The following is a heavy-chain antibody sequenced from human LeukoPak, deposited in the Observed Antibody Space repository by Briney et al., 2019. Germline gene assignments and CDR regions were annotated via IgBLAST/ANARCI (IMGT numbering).Heavy chain of an antibody. V-gene: IGHV1-2*02. CDR3: ARGMVRGVPVDY. D-gene: IGHD3-10*01. Sequence: ASVKVSCKASGYTFTGYYMHWVRQAPGQGLERMGWINPNSGGTNYAQKFQGRVTMTRDTSISTAYMELSRLRSDDTAVYYCARGMVRGVPVDYWGQGTLVTVPS. CDR1: GYTFTGYY. J-gene: IGHJ4*02. CDR2: INPNSGGT.